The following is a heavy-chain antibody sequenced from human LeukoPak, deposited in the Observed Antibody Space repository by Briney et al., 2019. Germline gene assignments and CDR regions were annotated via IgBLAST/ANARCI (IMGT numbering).Heavy chain of an antibody. CDR3: ARGSYGDYGWFDP. J-gene: IGHJ5*02. Sequence: SVKVSCKASGGTFSSYAISWVRQAPGQGLEWMGGIIPIFGTADYAQKFQGRVTITADESASTAYMELSSLRSEDTAVYYCARGSYGDYGWFDPWGQGTLVTVSS. CDR2: IIPIFGTA. D-gene: IGHD4-17*01. CDR1: GGTFSSYA. V-gene: IGHV1-69*01.